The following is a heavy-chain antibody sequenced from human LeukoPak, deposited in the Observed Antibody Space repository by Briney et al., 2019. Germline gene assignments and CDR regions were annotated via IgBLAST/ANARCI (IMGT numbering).Heavy chain of an antibody. D-gene: IGHD3-16*01. CDR1: GFTFSHYW. J-gene: IGHJ6*02. V-gene: IGHV3-7*03. Sequence: GGSLRLSCAASGFTFSHYWMNWARQAPGKGLEWVASINHNGNVNYYVDSVKGRFTISRDNAKNSLYLQMSNLRAEDTAVYFCARGGGLDVWGQGATVTVSS. CDR2: INHNGNVN. CDR3: ARGGGLDV.